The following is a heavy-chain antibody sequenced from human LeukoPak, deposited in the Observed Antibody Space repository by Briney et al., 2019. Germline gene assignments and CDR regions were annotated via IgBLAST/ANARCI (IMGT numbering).Heavy chain of an antibody. V-gene: IGHV1-18*01. Sequence: ASVKVSCKASGYTFTSYGISWVRQAPGQGLEWMGWISAYNGNTNYAQKLQGRVTMTTDTSTSTAYMELRSLRSDDTAVYYCARTLTYYYGSGSPHYFDYWGQGTLVTVSS. J-gene: IGHJ4*02. CDR1: GYTFTSYG. CDR2: ISAYNGNT. D-gene: IGHD3-10*01. CDR3: ARTLTYYYGSGSPHYFDY.